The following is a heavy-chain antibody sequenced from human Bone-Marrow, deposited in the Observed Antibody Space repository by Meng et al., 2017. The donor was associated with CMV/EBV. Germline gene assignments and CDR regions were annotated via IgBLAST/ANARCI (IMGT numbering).Heavy chain of an antibody. CDR1: GFTFSSYS. J-gene: IGHJ5*02. D-gene: IGHD3-22*01. V-gene: IGHV3-48*01. CDR2: ISSSSSTI. Sequence: GGSLRLSCAASGFTFSSYSMNWVRQAPGKGLEWVSYISSSSSTIYYADSVKGRFTISRDNSKNTLYLQMNSLRAEDTAVYYCARIDSSGYNNWFDPWGQGTLVTVSS. CDR3: ARIDSSGYNNWFDP.